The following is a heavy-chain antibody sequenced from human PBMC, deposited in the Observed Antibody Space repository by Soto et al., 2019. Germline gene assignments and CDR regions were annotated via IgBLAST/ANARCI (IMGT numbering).Heavy chain of an antibody. CDR2: INAGNGNT. J-gene: IGHJ1*01. D-gene: IGHD2-2*01. Sequence: ASVKVSCKASGYTFTSYAMHWVRQAPGQRLEWMGWINAGNGNTKYSQKFQGRVTITRDTSASTAYMELSSLGSEETAVYYCAREGGPDIVVVPAAMSYFQHWGQGTLVTVSS. V-gene: IGHV1-3*01. CDR3: AREGGPDIVVVPAAMSYFQH. CDR1: GYTFTSYA.